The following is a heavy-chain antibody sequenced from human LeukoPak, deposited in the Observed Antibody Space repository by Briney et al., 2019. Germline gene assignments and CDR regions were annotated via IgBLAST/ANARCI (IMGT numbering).Heavy chain of an antibody. CDR1: GFTFSSYG. Sequence: GGSLRLSCAASGFTFSSYGISWVRQAPGKGMEWVSAISGSGGSTYYADSVKGRFTISRDNSKNTLYLQMNSLRAEDTAVYYCAKDSGSCADVTLDHWGQGTLVTVSS. CDR2: ISGSGGST. D-gene: IGHD1-26*01. V-gene: IGHV3-23*01. J-gene: IGHJ4*02. CDR3: AKDSGSCADVTLDH.